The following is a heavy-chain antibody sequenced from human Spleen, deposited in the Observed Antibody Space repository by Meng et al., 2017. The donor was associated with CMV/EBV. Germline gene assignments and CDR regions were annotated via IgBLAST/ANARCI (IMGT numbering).Heavy chain of an antibody. Sequence: GESLKISCVGSGFTFRSYEMIWVRQAPGKGLEWVSYITGSGRTIYYADSVKGRFTISRDNTKNSLYLQMTSLSPEDTGIYYCARDVAARLDYWGQGTQVTVSS. CDR1: GFTFRSYE. D-gene: IGHD6-6*01. CDR2: ITGSGRTI. CDR3: ARDVAARLDY. V-gene: IGHV3-48*03. J-gene: IGHJ4*02.